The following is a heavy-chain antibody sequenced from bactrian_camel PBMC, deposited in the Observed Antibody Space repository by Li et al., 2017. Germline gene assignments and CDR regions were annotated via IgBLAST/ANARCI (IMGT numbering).Heavy chain of an antibody. D-gene: IGHD2*01. CDR1: GFTYSKNC. Sequence: VQLVESGGGSVQAGGSLRLSCDASGFTYSKNCMAWFRQSPGKEREGVAAIDSDGNTNYADSVRGRFTISRDNAKNTLYLQMSSLKPEDTGSYYCAASRPTERRPEVESGGGWCRPGYWGQGTQVTVS. J-gene: IGHJ4*01. CDR3: AASRPTERRPEVESGGGWCRPGY. CDR2: IDSDGNT. V-gene: IGHV3S53*01.